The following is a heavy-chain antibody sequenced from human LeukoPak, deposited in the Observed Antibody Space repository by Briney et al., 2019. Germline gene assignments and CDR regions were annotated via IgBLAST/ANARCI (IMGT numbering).Heavy chain of an antibody. Sequence: GGSLRLSCAASGFTFINYGMNWVRQSPGKGLEWVSYISSNSRTINYADSMKGRFTISRDNAKNSLYLQLNSLRAGDTAVYYCTRGGAARPDYWGQGTLVTVSS. V-gene: IGHV3-48*01. CDR2: ISSNSRTI. CDR3: TRGGAARPDY. CDR1: GFTFINYG. J-gene: IGHJ4*02. D-gene: IGHD6-25*01.